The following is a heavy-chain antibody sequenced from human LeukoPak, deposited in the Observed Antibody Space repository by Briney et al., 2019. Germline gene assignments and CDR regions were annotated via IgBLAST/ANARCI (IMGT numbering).Heavy chain of an antibody. CDR2: INPNSGGT. V-gene: IGHV1-2*06. J-gene: IGHJ5*02. D-gene: IGHD3-10*01. Sequence: GASVKVSCKASGYTFTGYYMHWVRQAPGQRLEWMGRINPNSGGTNYAQKFQGRVTMTRDTSISTAYMELSRLRSDDTAVYYCARADSIVWFGELSFDPWGQGTLVTVSS. CDR1: GYTFTGYY. CDR3: ARADSIVWFGELSFDP.